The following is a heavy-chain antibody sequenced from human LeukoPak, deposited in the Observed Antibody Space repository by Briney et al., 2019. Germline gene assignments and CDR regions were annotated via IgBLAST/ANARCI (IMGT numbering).Heavy chain of an antibody. CDR3: ATDKGRPVRGGDY. CDR1: GGTFSSYA. J-gene: IGHJ4*02. V-gene: IGHV1-69*05. Sequence: SVKVSCKASGGTFSSYAISWVRQAPGQGLEWMGGIIPIFETPNYAQKFQGRVTITTDESTSTAYMELSSLRSDDTAVYYCATDKGRPVRGGDYWGQGTLVTVPS. D-gene: IGHD3-10*01. CDR2: IIPIFETP.